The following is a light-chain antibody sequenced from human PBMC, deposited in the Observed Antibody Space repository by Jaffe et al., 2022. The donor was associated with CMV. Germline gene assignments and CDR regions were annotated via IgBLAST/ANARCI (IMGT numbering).Light chain of an antibody. CDR1: QDITND. Sequence: DIQMTQSPSSLSASVGDRVTITCQASQDITNDLNWYQQKPGKAPKLLIYDASNLETGVPSRFSGGGSGTDFTFTISSLQPEDIATYYCQQYDTLPYTFGQGTKLEIK. J-gene: IGKJ2*01. CDR3: QQYDTLPYT. CDR2: DAS. V-gene: IGKV1-33*01.